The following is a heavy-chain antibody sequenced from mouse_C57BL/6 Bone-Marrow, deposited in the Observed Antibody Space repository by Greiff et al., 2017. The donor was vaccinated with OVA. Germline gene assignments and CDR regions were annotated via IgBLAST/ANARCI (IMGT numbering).Heavy chain of an antibody. CDR1: GYTFTSYW. D-gene: IGHD1-1*01. CDR3: ARYPITAVVAAKYFDV. Sequence: QVQLQQPGAELVKPGASVKLSCKASGYTFTSYWMQWVKQRPGQGLEWIGAIDPSDSYTNYNQKFKGKVTLTVDTSSSTAYMQLSRLTSEDYAVYYCARYPITAVVAAKYFDVWGTGTTVTVSS. CDR2: IDPSDSYT. J-gene: IGHJ1*03. V-gene: IGHV1-50*01.